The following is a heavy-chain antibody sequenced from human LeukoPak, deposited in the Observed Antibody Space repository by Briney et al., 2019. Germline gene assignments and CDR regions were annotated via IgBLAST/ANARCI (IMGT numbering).Heavy chain of an antibody. J-gene: IGHJ4*02. CDR1: GFTFSSYG. CDR3: ARDQVVPGF. V-gene: IGHV3-33*01. Sequence: QPGRSLRLSCVSSGFTFSSYGMHWVRQAPGKGLEWVAVIWFDGGNKYYADSVKGRFTISRDNSKNTLYLQMNSLRAEDTAVYYCARDQVVPGFWGQGTLVTVSS. CDR2: IWFDGGNK. D-gene: IGHD3-22*01.